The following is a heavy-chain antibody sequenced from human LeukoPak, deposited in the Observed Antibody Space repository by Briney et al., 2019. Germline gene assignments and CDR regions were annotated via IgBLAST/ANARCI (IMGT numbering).Heavy chain of an antibody. CDR3: ARDSMWYVPPDY. J-gene: IGHJ4*02. CDR1: GFTFSTYG. Sequence: PGGSLRLSCSASGFTFSTYGMHWVRQAPGKGLEWVAIISYDGSNKYYADSVRGRFTISRDNSKNTLYLQMNSLRAEDTAVYYCARDSMWYVPPDYWGQGTLVTVSS. D-gene: IGHD2-15*01. V-gene: IGHV3-30*03. CDR2: ISYDGSNK.